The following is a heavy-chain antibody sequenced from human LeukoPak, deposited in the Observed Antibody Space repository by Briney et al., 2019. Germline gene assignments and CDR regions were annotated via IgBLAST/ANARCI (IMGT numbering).Heavy chain of an antibody. V-gene: IGHV3-74*01. D-gene: IGHD3-10*01. CDR1: GFTFSSYW. J-gene: IGHJ4*02. Sequence: PGGSLRLSCAASGFTFSSYWMHWVRQAPGKGLVWVSRINSDGSTTTYADSVKGRFTISRDNAKNTLYLQMNSLRAEDTAVYYCARVTYCYGSGSLAVYYFDYWGQGTLVTVSS. CDR3: ARVTYCYGSGSLAVYYFDY. CDR2: INSDGSTT.